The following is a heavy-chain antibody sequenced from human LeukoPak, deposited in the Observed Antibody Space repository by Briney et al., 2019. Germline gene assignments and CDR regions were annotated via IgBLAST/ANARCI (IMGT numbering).Heavy chain of an antibody. J-gene: IGHJ3*02. V-gene: IGHV3-7*01. CDR1: GFTFSNYA. CDR3: ARSMVRGNAFDI. CDR2: IKQDGSEK. D-gene: IGHD3-10*01. Sequence: GGSLRLSCAASGFTFSNYAMSWVRQAPGKGLEWVANIKQDGSEKYYVDSVKGRFTISRDNAKNSLYLQMNSLRAEDTAVYYCARSMVRGNAFDIWGQGTMVTVSS.